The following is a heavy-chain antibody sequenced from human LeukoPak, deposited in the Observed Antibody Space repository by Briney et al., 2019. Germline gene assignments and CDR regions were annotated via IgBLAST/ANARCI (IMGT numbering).Heavy chain of an antibody. V-gene: IGHV1-46*01. CDR3: AAGDYGDLRGFDP. CDR2: INPSGGST. J-gene: IGHJ5*02. D-gene: IGHD4-17*01. CDR1: GYTFTSYY. Sequence: PWASVKVSCKASGYTFTSYYMHWVRQAPGQGLEWMGIINPSGGSTSYAQKFQGRVTMTRDMSTSTVYMELSSLRSEDTAVYYCAAGDYGDLRGFDPWGQGTLVTVSS.